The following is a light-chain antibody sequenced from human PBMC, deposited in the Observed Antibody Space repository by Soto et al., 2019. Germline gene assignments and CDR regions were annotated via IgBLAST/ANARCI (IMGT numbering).Light chain of an antibody. CDR3: HQTAGSLTWT. Sequence: DIPMTQSPSSLSASVGDRVTITCRASQTIRYSLNWYQQKPGKAPKVLIYGASNLQSGVPPRFSGSGSGTDFALTISSLQPEDFATYYCHQTAGSLTWTFGQGTRVEAK. CDR2: GAS. V-gene: IGKV1-39*01. CDR1: QTIRYS. J-gene: IGKJ1*01.